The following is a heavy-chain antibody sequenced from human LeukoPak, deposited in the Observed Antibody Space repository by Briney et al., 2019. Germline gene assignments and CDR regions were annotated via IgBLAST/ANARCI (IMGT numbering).Heavy chain of an antibody. CDR1: GFTFSSYS. CDR2: ISSGSSYI. CDR3: ARDHVDTAMVRSY. J-gene: IGHJ4*02. V-gene: IGHV3-21*01. Sequence: GGSLRLSCAASGFTFSSYSMNWVRQAPGKGLEWVSSISSGSSYIYYADSVKGRFTISRDNAKNSLYLQMNSLRAEDTAVYYCARDHVDTAMVRSYWGQGTLVTVSS. D-gene: IGHD5-18*01.